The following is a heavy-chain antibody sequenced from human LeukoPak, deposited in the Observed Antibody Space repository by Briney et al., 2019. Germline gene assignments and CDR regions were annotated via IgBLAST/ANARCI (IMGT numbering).Heavy chain of an antibody. V-gene: IGHV3-73*01. CDR2: IRSKANSYAT. CDR1: GFTFSGPA. J-gene: IGHJ4*02. CDR3: TRLALEGFDY. Sequence: GGSLRLSCAASGFTFSGPAMHWVRQASGKGLEWVGRIRSKANSYATAYAASVKDRFTISRDDSKNTAYLQMNSLKTENTAVYYCTRLALEGFDYWGQGTLVTVSS.